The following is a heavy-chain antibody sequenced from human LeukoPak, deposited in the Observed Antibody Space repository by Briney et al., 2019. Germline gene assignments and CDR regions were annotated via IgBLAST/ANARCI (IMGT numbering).Heavy chain of an antibody. CDR1: GGSISSYY. Sequence: SETLSLTCTVSGGSISSYYWSWIRQPAGKGLAWNGRIYTSGSTNYNPSLKSRVTMSVDTSKNQFSLKLSSVTAADTAVYYCASTPYHIAVAGFDYWAREPWSPSPQ. CDR2: IYTSGST. V-gene: IGHV4-4*07. CDR3: ASTPYHIAVAGFDY. D-gene: IGHD6-19*01. J-gene: IGHJ4*02.